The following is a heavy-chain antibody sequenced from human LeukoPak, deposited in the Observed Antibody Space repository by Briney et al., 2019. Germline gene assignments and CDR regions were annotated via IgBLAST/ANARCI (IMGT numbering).Heavy chain of an antibody. CDR3: ARGRLEAMWELLPYDAFDI. J-gene: IGHJ3*02. D-gene: IGHD1-26*01. Sequence: ASVKVSCKASGYTFTSYGISWVRQAPGQGLECMGWISAYNGNTNYAQKLQGRVTMTTDTSTSTAYMELRSLRSDDTAVYYCARGRLEAMWELLPYDAFDIWGQGTMVTVSS. CDR1: GYTFTSYG. CDR2: ISAYNGNT. V-gene: IGHV1-18*01.